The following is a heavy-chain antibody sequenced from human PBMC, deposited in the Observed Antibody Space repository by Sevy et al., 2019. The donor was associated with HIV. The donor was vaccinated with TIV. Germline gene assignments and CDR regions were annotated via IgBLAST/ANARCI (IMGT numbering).Heavy chain of an antibody. CDR2: ISGSGGNT. CDR1: GFTFSSYG. J-gene: IGHJ4*02. V-gene: IGHV3-23*01. CDR3: AKAPTQRHLFDY. Sequence: GGSLRLSCAASGFTFSSYGMSWVRQAPGKGLEWVSAISGSGGNTYYADSVKGRFTISRDNSRNTLYLQMNSLRAEDTAVYYCAKAPTQRHLFDYWAQGTLVTVSS.